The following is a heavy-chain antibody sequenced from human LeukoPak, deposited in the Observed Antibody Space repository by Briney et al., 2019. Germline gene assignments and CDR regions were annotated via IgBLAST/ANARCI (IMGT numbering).Heavy chain of an antibody. Sequence: SETLSLTCTVSGGSISSGGYYWSWIRQHPGKGLEWIGYIYHSGSTYYNPSLKSRVTISVDTSKNQFSLKLSSVIAADTAVYYCARNGYNYGSDYWGQGTLVIVSS. J-gene: IGHJ4*02. D-gene: IGHD5-18*01. V-gene: IGHV4-31*03. CDR3: ARNGYNYGSDY. CDR1: GGSISSGGYY. CDR2: IYHSGST.